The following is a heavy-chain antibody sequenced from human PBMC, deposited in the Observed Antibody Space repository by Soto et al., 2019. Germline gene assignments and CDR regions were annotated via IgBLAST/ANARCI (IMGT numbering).Heavy chain of an antibody. CDR3: AKKPASLVCFDY. J-gene: IGHJ4*02. CDR1: GFTFSNYD. D-gene: IGHD2-2*01. CDR2: ISGGGGRI. Sequence: EVQLLESGGGLVQPGGSLRLSCAASGFTFSNYDMSWVRQAPGKGLEWVSTISGGGGRIYYADSVKGRFTISRDNSKKTLYIQMINLRAEDAAVYYCAKKPASLVCFDYWGQGTLVTVSS. V-gene: IGHV3-23*01.